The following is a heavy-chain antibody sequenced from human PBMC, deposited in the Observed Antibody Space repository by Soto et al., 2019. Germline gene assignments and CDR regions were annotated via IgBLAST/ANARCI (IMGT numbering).Heavy chain of an antibody. V-gene: IGHV3-23*01. Sequence: GGSLRLSCAASGFSFSTYAMSWVRQAPGKGLEWVSAISGSGATTFYADSMKGRFTISRDNSRDTLYLQMNSLRAEDTAVYFCAREQCSPLDRYCADCAVDWVDPWGRGSLVTVSS. CDR3: AREQCSPLDRYCADCAVDWVDP. CDR1: GFSFSTYA. CDR2: ISGSGATT. D-gene: IGHD2-8*01. J-gene: IGHJ5*02.